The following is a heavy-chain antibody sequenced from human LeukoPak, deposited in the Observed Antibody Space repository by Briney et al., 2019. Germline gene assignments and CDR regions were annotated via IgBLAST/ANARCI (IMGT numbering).Heavy chain of an antibody. CDR3: ARVHGGYPFDY. D-gene: IGHD2-15*01. V-gene: IGHV3-11*04. CDR1: GFIFSDYY. CDR2: ISSGGNII. Sequence: GGSLRLSCAASGFIFSDYYMSWIRQAPGKGLEWVSYISSGGNIIYYADSVKGRFTISRDNAKNSLSLQMNSLRAEDTAVYYCARVHGGYPFDYWGQGTLVTVSS. J-gene: IGHJ4*02.